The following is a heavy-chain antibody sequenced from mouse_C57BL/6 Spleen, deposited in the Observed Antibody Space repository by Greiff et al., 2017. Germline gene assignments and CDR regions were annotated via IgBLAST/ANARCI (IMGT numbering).Heavy chain of an antibody. CDR1: GYTFTSYW. V-gene: IGHV1-53*01. J-gene: IGHJ3*01. CDR3: ARDGSYYSNYVGAY. D-gene: IGHD2-5*01. Sequence: VQLQQPGTELVKPGASVKLSCKASGYTFTSYWMHWVKQRPGQGLEWIGNINPSNGGTNYNEKFESKATLTVDKSSSTAYMQLSSLTSEDAAVYYCARDGSYYSNYVGAYWGQGTLVTVSA. CDR2: INPSNGGT.